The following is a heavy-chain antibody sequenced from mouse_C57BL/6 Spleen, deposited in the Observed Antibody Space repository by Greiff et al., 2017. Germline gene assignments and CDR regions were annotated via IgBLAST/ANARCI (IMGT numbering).Heavy chain of an antibody. J-gene: IGHJ3*01. CDR1: GFTFSSYA. V-gene: IGHV5-9-1*02. D-gene: IGHD2-3*01. CDR2: ISSGGDYI. CDR3: TISDGYYLPFAY. Sequence: VQLKESGEGLVKPGGSLKLSCAASGFTFSSYAMSWVRQTPEKRLEWVAYISSGGDYIYYADTVKGRFTISRDNARNTLYLQMSSLKSEDTAMYYCTISDGYYLPFAYWGQGTLVTVSA.